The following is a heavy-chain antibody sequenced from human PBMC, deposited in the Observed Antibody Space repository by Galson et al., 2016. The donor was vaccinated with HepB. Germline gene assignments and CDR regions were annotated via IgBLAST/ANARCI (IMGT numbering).Heavy chain of an antibody. CDR1: GDSISSNKW. J-gene: IGHJ5*02. CDR3: AVGGSATYHEWGFLET. CDR2: IYHSGNS. Sequence: ETLSLTCAVSGDSISSNKWWTWVRQPPGKGLEWIGEIYHSGNSNYSPSLGSRVIMSVGKSKNYFSLNLNSVTAADTAVYYCAVGGSATYHEWGFLETWGQGTLVTVSS. D-gene: IGHD3-10*01. V-gene: IGHV4-4*02.